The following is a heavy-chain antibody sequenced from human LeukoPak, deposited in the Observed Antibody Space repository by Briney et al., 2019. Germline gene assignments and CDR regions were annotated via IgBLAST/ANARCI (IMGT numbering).Heavy chain of an antibody. Sequence: PSETLSLTCAAYGGSCSGYYWCWIRQPPAKGLEWIGEINHSGSTNYNPSLKSRLTISVDTSKNQFSLKLSSVTAADTAVYYCARGRVPAAITFDYWGQGTLVTVSS. CDR1: GGSCSGYY. CDR2: INHSGST. V-gene: IGHV4-34*01. CDR3: ARGRVPAAITFDY. J-gene: IGHJ4*02. D-gene: IGHD2-2*01.